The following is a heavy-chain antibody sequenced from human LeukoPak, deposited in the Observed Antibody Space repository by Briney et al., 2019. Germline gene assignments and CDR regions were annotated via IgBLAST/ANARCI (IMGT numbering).Heavy chain of an antibody. V-gene: IGHV3-7*03. CDR1: GFTFSSYW. CDR3: ARDYGSMDV. D-gene: IGHD3-16*01. J-gene: IGHJ6*02. Sequence: GGSLRLSCAASGFTFSSYWMTWFRQAPGKGLGWVANIKQDGSERYYVDSVKGRFTISRDNAKNSLYLEMNSLRAEDTAVYYCARDYGSMDVWGPGTTVTVSS. CDR2: IKQDGSER.